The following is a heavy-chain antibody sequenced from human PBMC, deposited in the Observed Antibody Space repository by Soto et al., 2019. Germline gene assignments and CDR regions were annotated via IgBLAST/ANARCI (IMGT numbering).Heavy chain of an antibody. D-gene: IGHD5-12*01. Sequence: SETLSLTCTVSGGSISSYYWSWIRQPPGKGLEWIGYIYYSGSTNYNPSLKSRVTISVDTSKNQFSLKLSSVTAADTAVYYCARFSGYDLVLGYYYYGMDVWGQGTTGTVSS. J-gene: IGHJ6*02. V-gene: IGHV4-59*01. CDR3: ARFSGYDLVLGYYYYGMDV. CDR1: GGSISSYY. CDR2: IYYSGST.